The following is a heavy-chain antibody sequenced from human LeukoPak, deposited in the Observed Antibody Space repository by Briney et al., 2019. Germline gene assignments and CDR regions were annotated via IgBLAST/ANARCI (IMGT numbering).Heavy chain of an antibody. Sequence: SVKVSCKASGGTFSSYAISWVRQAPGQGLEWMGGIIPIFGTANYAQKFQGRVTITADESTSTAYMELRSLRSDDTAVYYCARAVYGGSQGYYFDYWGQGTLVTVSS. CDR2: IIPIFGTA. CDR1: GGTFSSYA. D-gene: IGHD1-26*01. V-gene: IGHV1-69*13. CDR3: ARAVYGGSQGYYFDY. J-gene: IGHJ4*02.